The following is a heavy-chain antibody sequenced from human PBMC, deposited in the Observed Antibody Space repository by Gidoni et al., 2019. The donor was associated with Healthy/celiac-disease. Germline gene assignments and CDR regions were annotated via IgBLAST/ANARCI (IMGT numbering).Heavy chain of an antibody. Sequence: EVQLVESGGGLVKPGGSLRLSVPASGFTFSSYSMHWVRQAPGKGLEWVSSISSSSSYIYYADSVKGRFTISRDNAKNSLYLQMNSLRAEDTAVYYCARSFEEQQLVPFDYWGQGTLVTVSS. CDR1: GFTFSSYS. J-gene: IGHJ4*02. CDR3: ARSFEEQQLVPFDY. V-gene: IGHV3-21*01. CDR2: ISSSSSYI. D-gene: IGHD6-13*01.